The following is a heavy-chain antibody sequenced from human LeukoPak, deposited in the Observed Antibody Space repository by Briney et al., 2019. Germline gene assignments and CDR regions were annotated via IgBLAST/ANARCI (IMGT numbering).Heavy chain of an antibody. Sequence: PSETLSLTCTVSSVSISRYYWSWIRQPPGRGLEWIAFISYSGSANYNPSLQSRLTISLDTSKNQFSLKLSSVTAADTAMYYCARSPSSSVAEEYFQHWGQGTLVTVSS. J-gene: IGHJ1*01. CDR3: ARSPSSSVAEEYFQH. V-gene: IGHV4-59*01. D-gene: IGHD6-6*01. CDR2: ISYSGSA. CDR1: SVSISRYY.